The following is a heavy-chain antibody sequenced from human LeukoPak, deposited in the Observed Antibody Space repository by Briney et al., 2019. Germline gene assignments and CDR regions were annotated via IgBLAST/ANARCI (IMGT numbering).Heavy chain of an antibody. V-gene: IGHV1-24*01. Sequence: ASVKVSCKVSGYTLTELSMYWVRQAPGKGLEWMGGFDPEDGETIYAQKFQGRVTMTEDTSTDTAYMELSSLRSEDTAVYYCATIYQLLDNWFDPWGQGTLVTVSS. CDR3: ATIYQLLDNWFDP. CDR2: FDPEDGET. J-gene: IGHJ5*02. CDR1: GYTLTELS. D-gene: IGHD2-2*01.